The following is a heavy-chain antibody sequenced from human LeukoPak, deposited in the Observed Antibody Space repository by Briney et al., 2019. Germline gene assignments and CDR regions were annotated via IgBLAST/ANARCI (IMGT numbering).Heavy chain of an antibody. CDR3: ARREEGLFDP. CDR2: IYPGDSGT. Sequence: GESLKISCKGSGYSFSTSWIAWVRQMPGKGLEWMGIIYPGDSGTTYSPSFQGQVTISADKSISTAFLQWSSLKASDTAMYYCARREEGLFDPWGQGTLVTVSS. V-gene: IGHV5-51*01. J-gene: IGHJ5*02. D-gene: IGHD3/OR15-3a*01. CDR1: GYSFSTSW.